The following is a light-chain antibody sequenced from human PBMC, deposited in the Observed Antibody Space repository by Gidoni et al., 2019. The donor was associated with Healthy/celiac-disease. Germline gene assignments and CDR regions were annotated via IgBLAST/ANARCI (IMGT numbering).Light chain of an antibody. Sequence: DIQMTKSPSSLSASVGDRVTITCQASQDIGNYLHWYQQKPGKAPILLIYDASNLETGVPSRFSGIGSGTDFTFTISSLQPEDIATYYCQPCDNLPLTFGQGTRLEIK. CDR2: DAS. CDR3: QPCDNLPLT. V-gene: IGKV1-33*01. J-gene: IGKJ5*01. CDR1: QDIGNY.